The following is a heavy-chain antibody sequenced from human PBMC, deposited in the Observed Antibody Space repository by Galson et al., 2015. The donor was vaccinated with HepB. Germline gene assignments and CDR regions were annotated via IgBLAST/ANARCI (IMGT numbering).Heavy chain of an antibody. Sequence: SLRLSCAASKFTFSNYNMNWVRQTPGKGMEWVASISYNSDYIYYADSVKGRFTISRDNAKNSLYLQMNSLRAEDTAVYYCARDWGMAVAGTWWFDPWGQGTLVTVSS. CDR3: ARDWGMAVAGTWWFDP. V-gene: IGHV3-21*06. D-gene: IGHD6-19*01. CDR1: KFTFSNYN. CDR2: ISYNSDYI. J-gene: IGHJ5*02.